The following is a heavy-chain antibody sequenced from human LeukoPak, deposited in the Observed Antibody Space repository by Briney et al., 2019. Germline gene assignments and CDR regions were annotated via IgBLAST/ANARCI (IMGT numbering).Heavy chain of an antibody. J-gene: IGHJ4*02. Sequence: GGTLRLSCATSGFTFSSYAMSWVRQAPGKGLEWVSAISGSGGSTYYADSVKGRFTISRDNSKNTLYPQMNSLRAEDTAVYYCAKSTYGSGSYYTPFDYWGQGTLVTVSS. CDR1: GFTFSSYA. CDR3: AKSTYGSGSYYTPFDY. CDR2: ISGSGGST. D-gene: IGHD3-10*01. V-gene: IGHV3-23*01.